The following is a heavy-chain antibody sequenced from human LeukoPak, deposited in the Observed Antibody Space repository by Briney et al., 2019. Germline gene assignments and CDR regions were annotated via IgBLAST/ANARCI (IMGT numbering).Heavy chain of an antibody. CDR1: GFTFSSYS. J-gene: IGHJ4*02. D-gene: IGHD2-15*01. CDR3: ARGCSTGSCYSDY. CDR2: ISSSSASI. V-gene: IGHV3-48*04. Sequence: PGGSLRLSCAASGFTFSSYSMNWVRQAPGKGLEWISYISSSSASIFYADSVKGRFTISRDNAKNSLYLQLNSPRADDTAVYYCARGCSTGSCYSDYWGQGTLVTVSS.